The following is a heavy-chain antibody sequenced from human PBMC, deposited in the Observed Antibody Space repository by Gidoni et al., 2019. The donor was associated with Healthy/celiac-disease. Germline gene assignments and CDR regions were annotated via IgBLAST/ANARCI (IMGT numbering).Heavy chain of an antibody. CDR3: ARVDYDILTGPPDY. CDR2: ISSSSSYI. D-gene: IGHD3-9*01. J-gene: IGHJ4*02. V-gene: IGHV3-21*01. CDR1: GFTFSSYS. Sequence: EVQLVESGGGLVKPGGSLRLSCAASGFTFSSYSMNWVRQAPGKGLEWVSSISSSSSYIYYADSVKGRFTISRDNAKNSLYLQMNSLRAEDTAVYYCARVDYDILTGPPDYWGQGTLVTVSS.